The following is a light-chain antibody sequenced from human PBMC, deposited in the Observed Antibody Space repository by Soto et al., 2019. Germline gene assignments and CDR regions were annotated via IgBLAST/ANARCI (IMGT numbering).Light chain of an antibody. Sequence: LKLSPSTPSASTVERATLSYRASQSISSTSAWYQQKPGQAPRRLIYGASNRATGIPDRFSGSGSGTDFTLTISRLEPEDFTVYYCQQYGSSGTFGQGTKVDI. J-gene: IGKJ1*01. CDR3: QQYGSSGT. V-gene: IGKV3-20*01. CDR1: QSISSTS. CDR2: GAS.